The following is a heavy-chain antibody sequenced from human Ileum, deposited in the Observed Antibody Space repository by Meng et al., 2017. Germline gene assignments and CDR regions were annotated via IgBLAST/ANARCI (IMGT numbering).Heavy chain of an antibody. Sequence: QGRRKMWGVGLLKPSETLVLHGAVDGSSFSGYDWSWTRKPPGKGLEWIGETNHSGSTNYNPSLKSRVTISVDTSKNQFSLKLSSVTAADTAVYYCARGGPWFDPWGQGTLVTVSS. CDR2: TNHSGST. V-gene: IGHV4-34*01. CDR1: GSSFSGYD. J-gene: IGHJ5*02. CDR3: ARGGPWFDP.